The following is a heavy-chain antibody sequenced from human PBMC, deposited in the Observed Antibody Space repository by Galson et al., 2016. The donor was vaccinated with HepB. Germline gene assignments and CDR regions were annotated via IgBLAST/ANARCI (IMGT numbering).Heavy chain of an antibody. J-gene: IGHJ4*02. Sequence: SLRLSCAASGFPFSTYGMSWVRQAPGKGLEWVSGISGSGGSIYSDDSVKGRFTISSDNSKNTLYLQMNSLRADDTAVYYCAKKSLVAGTATYVFDNWGQGTLVTVSS. CDR1: GFPFSTYG. V-gene: IGHV3-23*01. CDR2: ISGSGGSI. CDR3: AKKSLVAGTATYVFDN. D-gene: IGHD6-19*01.